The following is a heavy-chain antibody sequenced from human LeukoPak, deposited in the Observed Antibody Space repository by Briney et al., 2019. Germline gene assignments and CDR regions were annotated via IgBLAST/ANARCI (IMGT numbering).Heavy chain of an antibody. CDR2: IYTSGST. J-gene: IGHJ6*03. CDR3: ARVEPGSGSYYYYYYMDV. D-gene: IGHD1-26*01. V-gene: IGHV4-61*02. Sequence: SETLSLTCTVSGGSISSGSYYWSWIRQPAGKGLEWIGRIYTSGSTNYNPSLKSRVTISVDTSKNQFSLKLSSVTAADTAVYYCARVEPGSGSYYYYYYMDVWGKGTTVTVSS. CDR1: GGSISSGSYY.